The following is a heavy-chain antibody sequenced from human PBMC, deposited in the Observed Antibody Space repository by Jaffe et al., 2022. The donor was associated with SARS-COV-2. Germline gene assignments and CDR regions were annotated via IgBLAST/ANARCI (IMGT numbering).Heavy chain of an antibody. J-gene: IGHJ4*02. D-gene: IGHD6-19*01. Sequence: QVQLVESGGGVVQPGRSLRLSCAASGFTFSSYAMHWVRQAPGKGLEWVAVISYDGSNKYYADSVKGRFTISRDNSKNTLYLQMNSLRAEDTAVYYCARDIAVAHARRLDYWGQGTLVTVSS. V-gene: IGHV3-30-3*01. CDR2: ISYDGSNK. CDR1: GFTFSSYA. CDR3: ARDIAVAHARRLDY.